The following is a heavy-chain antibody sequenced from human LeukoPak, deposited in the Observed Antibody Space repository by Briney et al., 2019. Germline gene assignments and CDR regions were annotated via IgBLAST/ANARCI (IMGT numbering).Heavy chain of an antibody. CDR3: ARVAKERVGGVYYFDY. CDR2: ISSSSSYI. D-gene: IGHD1-1*01. CDR1: VFTFSSYS. J-gene: IGHJ4*02. Sequence: GGSLRLSCVASVFTFSSYSMNWVRQALGKGLEWVSSISSSSSYIYYADSVKGRFTISRDNAKNSLYLQMNSLRAEDTAVYYCARVAKERVGGVYYFDYWGQGTLVTVSS. V-gene: IGHV3-21*01.